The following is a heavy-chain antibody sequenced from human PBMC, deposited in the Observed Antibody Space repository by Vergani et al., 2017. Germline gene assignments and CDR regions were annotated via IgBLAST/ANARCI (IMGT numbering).Heavy chain of an antibody. CDR2: IYYSGLT. J-gene: IGHJ4*02. CDR3: ARQRPGSGGVPVDFAD. V-gene: IGHV4-39*01. Sequence: QLQLQQSGPGLVKPSETLFLTCTVSADSISSGSYYWGWIRQPPGKSLEWIGSIYYSGLTYYNPSLKSRVAISVDTSKNQFSLKVTSVTAADTAVYFGARQRPGSGGVPVDFADWGQGILVTVSS. D-gene: IGHD6-19*01. CDR1: ADSISSGSYY.